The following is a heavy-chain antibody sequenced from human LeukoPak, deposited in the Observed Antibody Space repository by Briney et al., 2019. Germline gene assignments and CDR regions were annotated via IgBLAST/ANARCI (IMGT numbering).Heavy chain of an antibody. Sequence: SETLSLTCAVSGGSFSGYYWSWIRQPPGKGLEWIGEINHSGSTNYNPSLKSRVTISVDTSKNQFSLKLSSVTAADTAVYYCARVGYSSSSAYYFDYWGQGTLVTVSS. V-gene: IGHV4-34*01. CDR2: INHSGST. J-gene: IGHJ4*02. CDR1: GGSFSGYY. D-gene: IGHD6-6*01. CDR3: ARVGYSSSSAYYFDY.